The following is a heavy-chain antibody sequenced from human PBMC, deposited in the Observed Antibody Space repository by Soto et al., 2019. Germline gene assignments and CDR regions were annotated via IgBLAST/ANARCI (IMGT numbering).Heavy chain of an antibody. V-gene: IGHV4-59*01. CDR1: GASISSYY. CDR2: IYYSGST. CDR3: ARGLVLSRGYYYYGMDV. J-gene: IGHJ6*02. Sequence: SETLSLTCTVSGASISSYYWSWIRQPPGKGLEWIGYIYYSGSTNYNPSLKSRVTISVDTSKNQSSLKLSSVTAADTAVYYCARGLVLSRGYYYYGMDVWGQGTTVTVS. D-gene: IGHD6-19*01.